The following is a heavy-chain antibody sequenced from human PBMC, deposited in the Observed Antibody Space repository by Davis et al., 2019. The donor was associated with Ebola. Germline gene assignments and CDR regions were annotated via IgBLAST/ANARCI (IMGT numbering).Heavy chain of an antibody. V-gene: IGHV3-30-3*02. CDR1: GFTFNNFA. Sequence: PGGSLRLSCTASGFTFNNFAMHWVRQKPGKGLEWVGLSSNDDGYPSYYEDSLRGRFSISRDNSENTLHLQMSSLRSDDTALYFCAKDRHRYCTSTNCRNMDVWGKGTMVAVSS. CDR2: SSNDDGYPS. J-gene: IGHJ6*03. D-gene: IGHD2-8*01. CDR3: AKDRHRYCTSTNCRNMDV.